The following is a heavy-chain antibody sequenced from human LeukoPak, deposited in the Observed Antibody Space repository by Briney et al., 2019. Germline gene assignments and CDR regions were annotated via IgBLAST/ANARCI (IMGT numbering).Heavy chain of an antibody. Sequence: SETLSLTCTVSGGSVSSGSYYWSWIWQPPGKGLEWVGYIYYSGSTYYNPSLKSRVTISVDTSKNQFSLKLSSVTAADTAVYYCAREESPIAAAGIDYWGQGTLVTVSS. CDR2: IYYSGST. CDR3: AREESPIAAAGIDY. D-gene: IGHD6-13*01. V-gene: IGHV4-61*01. CDR1: GGSVSSGSYY. J-gene: IGHJ4*02.